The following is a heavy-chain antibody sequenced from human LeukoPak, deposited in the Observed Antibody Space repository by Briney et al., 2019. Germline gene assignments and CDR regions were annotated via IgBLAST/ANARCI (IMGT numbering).Heavy chain of an antibody. V-gene: IGHV3-9*01. Sequence: GGSLRLSCAASGFTFDDYAMHWVRQAPGKGLEWVSGISWNSGSIGYADSVKGRFTISRDNAKNSLYLQMNSLRAEDTALYYCAKAAEHYYGSGSYYNFDAFDIWGQGTMVTVSS. CDR3: AKAAEHYYGSGSYYNFDAFDI. J-gene: IGHJ3*02. CDR2: ISWNSGSI. CDR1: GFTFDDYA. D-gene: IGHD3-10*01.